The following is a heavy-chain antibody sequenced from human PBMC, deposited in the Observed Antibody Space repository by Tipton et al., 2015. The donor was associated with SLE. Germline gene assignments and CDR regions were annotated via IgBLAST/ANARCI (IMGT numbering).Heavy chain of an antibody. V-gene: IGHV4-34*01. CDR2: INHSGST. J-gene: IGHJ6*03. CDR1: GGSFSGYY. Sequence: LRLSCAVYGGSFSGYYWSWIRQPPGKGLEWIGEINHSGSTNYNPSLKSRVTISVDTSKNQFSLKLTSVTAADTAVYYCARGYCSSTSCSYYYYYMDVWGKGTTVTVSS. CDR3: ARGYCSSTSCSYYYYYMDV. D-gene: IGHD2-2*01.